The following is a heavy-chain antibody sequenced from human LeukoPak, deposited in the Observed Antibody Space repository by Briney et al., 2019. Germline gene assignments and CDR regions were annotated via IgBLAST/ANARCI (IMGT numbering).Heavy chain of an antibody. D-gene: IGHD2-15*01. CDR1: GFTFSSYE. J-gene: IGHJ4*02. V-gene: IGHV3-48*03. Sequence: GGSLRLSCAASGFTFSSYEMHWVRQAPGKGLEWVSYISSSGSTIYYADSVKGRFTISRDNSKNTLYLQMDSLRAEDTAVYYCAKDFGVLVAAFGHWGQGTPVTVSS. CDR3: AKDFGVLVAAFGH. CDR2: ISSSGSTI.